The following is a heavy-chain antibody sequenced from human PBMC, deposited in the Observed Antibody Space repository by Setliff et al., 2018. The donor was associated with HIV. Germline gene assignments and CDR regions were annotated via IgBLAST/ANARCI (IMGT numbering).Heavy chain of an antibody. J-gene: IGHJ4*02. CDR1: GGSISSGSYY. V-gene: IGHV4-61*09. D-gene: IGHD6-13*01. Sequence: SETLSLTCTVSGGSISSGSYYWSWIRQPAGKGLEWIGHIYTSGSTNYNPSLKSRVTISVDTSKNQFSLRLTSVTAADTAVYYCATTQGIAAAGTEGYLDYWGQGTLVTVSS. CDR2: IYTSGST. CDR3: ATTQGIAAAGTEGYLDY.